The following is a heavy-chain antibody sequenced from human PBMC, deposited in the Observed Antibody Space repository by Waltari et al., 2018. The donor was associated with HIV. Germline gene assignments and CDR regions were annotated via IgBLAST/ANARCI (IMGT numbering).Heavy chain of an antibody. Sequence: EVQLVESGGGLVQPGGSLRLSCAASGFTFRSYWMSWVCQAPGKGVGWVANIKTDGSEKSYVDSVKGRFTISRDNAKNSLYLQMNSLRVEYTAVYYCARPIGRGQDYWGQGTLVTVSS. CDR3: ARPIGRGQDY. CDR1: GFTFRSYW. V-gene: IGHV3-7*01. CDR2: IKTDGSEK. J-gene: IGHJ4*02.